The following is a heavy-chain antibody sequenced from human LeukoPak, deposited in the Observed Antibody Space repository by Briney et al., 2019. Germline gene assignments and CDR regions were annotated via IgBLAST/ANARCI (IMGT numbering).Heavy chain of an antibody. CDR3: TKARYSIVVLTGLDS. D-gene: IGHD2-21*02. CDR1: GFTFDDYA. J-gene: IGHJ4*02. Sequence: PGRSLRLSCAASGFTFDDYAMHWVPQAPGKGLERISGISWNSGSIGYADSVKGRFTISRDNAKNSLYLQMNSLRAEDMALYYCTKARYSIVVLTGLDSWGQGTLVTVSS. CDR2: ISWNSGSI. V-gene: IGHV3-9*03.